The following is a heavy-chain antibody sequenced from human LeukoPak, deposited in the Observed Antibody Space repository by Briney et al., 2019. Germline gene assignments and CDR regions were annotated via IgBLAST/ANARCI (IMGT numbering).Heavy chain of an antibody. D-gene: IGHD6-19*01. CDR3: ARWDYSSGWYYFDY. J-gene: IGHJ4*02. CDR1: GFTFSSYS. Sequence: GGSLRLSCAASGFTFSSYSMNWVRQAPGKGLEWVSSISSSSSYIYYADSVKGRFTISRDNAKNSLYLQMNSLRAEDTAVYYCARWDYSSGWYYFDYWGQGTLVTVSS. V-gene: IGHV3-21*01. CDR2: ISSSSSYI.